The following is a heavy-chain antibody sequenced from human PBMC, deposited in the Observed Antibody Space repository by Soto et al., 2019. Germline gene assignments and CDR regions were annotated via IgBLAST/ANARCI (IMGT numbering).Heavy chain of an antibody. D-gene: IGHD3-22*01. Sequence: QVQLVESGGGVVQPGRSLRLSCAASGFTFSSYGMHWVRQAPGKGLEWVAVISYDGSNKYYADSVKGRFTISRDNSKNTLYLQMNSLRAEDTAVYYCARGSYYDSSGAGWFVPWGQGTLVTVSS. CDR1: GFTFSSYG. V-gene: IGHV3-30*03. CDR2: ISYDGSNK. J-gene: IGHJ5*02. CDR3: ARGSYYDSSGAGWFVP.